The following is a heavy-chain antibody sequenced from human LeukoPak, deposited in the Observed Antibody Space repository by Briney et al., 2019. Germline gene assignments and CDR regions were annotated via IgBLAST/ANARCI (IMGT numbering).Heavy chain of an antibody. V-gene: IGHV4-4*07. CDR1: GGSISSYY. D-gene: IGHD1-1*01. Sequence: SETLSLTCTVSGGSISSYYWSWIRQPAGKGLEWIGRIYTSGSTNYNPSLKSRVTMSVDTSKNQFSLKLSSVTAADTAVYYCARVGNWNDPHYFDYWGQGTLVTVSS. CDR3: ARVGNWNDPHYFDY. CDR2: IYTSGST. J-gene: IGHJ4*02.